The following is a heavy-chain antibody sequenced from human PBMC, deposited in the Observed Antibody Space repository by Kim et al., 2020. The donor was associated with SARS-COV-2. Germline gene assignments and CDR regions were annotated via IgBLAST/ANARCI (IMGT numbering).Heavy chain of an antibody. CDR2: ISGSGGST. Sequence: GGSLRLSCAASGFTFSSYAMSWVRQAPGKGLEWVSAISGSGGSTYYADSVKGRFTISRDNSKNTLYLQMNSLRAEDTAVYYCAKDQGYFDWLFPCAFDIWGQGTMVTVSS. D-gene: IGHD3-9*01. V-gene: IGHV3-23*01. CDR3: AKDQGYFDWLFPCAFDI. J-gene: IGHJ3*02. CDR1: GFTFSSYA.